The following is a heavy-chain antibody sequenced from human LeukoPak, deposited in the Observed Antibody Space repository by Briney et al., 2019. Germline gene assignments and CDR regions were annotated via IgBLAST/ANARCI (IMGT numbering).Heavy chain of an antibody. CDR1: GGSISSYY. Sequence: SETLSLTRTVSGGSISSYYWSWIRQPAGKGLEWIGRIYTSGSTKYNPSLKSRVTMSVDTSKNQFSLKLSSVTAADTAVYYCARGLSSSWYGDAFDIWGQGTMVTVSS. V-gene: IGHV4-4*07. D-gene: IGHD6-13*01. CDR2: IYTSGST. J-gene: IGHJ3*02. CDR3: ARGLSSSWYGDAFDI.